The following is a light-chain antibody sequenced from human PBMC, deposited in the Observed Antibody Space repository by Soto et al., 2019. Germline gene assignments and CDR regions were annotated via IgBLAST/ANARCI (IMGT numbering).Light chain of an antibody. V-gene: IGLV2-8*01. Sequence: QSVLTQPPSASGSPGQSVTISCTGTGSDVGGYNFVSWYQHHLGKAPKLMIYEVTRRPSGVPDRFSGSKSANTASLTVSGLLAEDEADYYCASYAGGNRVFGTGTKVTVL. J-gene: IGLJ1*01. CDR1: GSDVGGYNF. CDR3: ASYAGGNRV. CDR2: EVT.